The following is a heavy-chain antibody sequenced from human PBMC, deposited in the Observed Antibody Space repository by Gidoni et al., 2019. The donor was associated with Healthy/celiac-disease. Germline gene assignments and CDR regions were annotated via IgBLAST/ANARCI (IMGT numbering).Heavy chain of an antibody. V-gene: IGHV3-21*01. CDR2: ISSSSRYI. J-gene: IGHJ4*02. Sequence: EVQLVESGGGLVKPGGSLSLPCAASGFTFSSYSMNWVRQAPGKGLEWVSSISSSSRYIYYADSVKGRFTISRDNAKNSLYLQMNSLRAEDTAVYYCASVGRIDYWGQGTLVTVSS. D-gene: IGHD2-15*01. CDR1: GFTFSSYS. CDR3: ASVGRIDY.